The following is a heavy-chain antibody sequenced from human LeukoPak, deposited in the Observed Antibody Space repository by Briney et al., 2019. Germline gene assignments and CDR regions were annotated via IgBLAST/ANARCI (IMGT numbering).Heavy chain of an antibody. CDR3: AKANLVYGDCIYWFDP. CDR1: GFTFSSYA. D-gene: IGHD4-17*01. Sequence: GGSLRLSCAASGFTFSSYAMSWVRQAPGKGLEWVSAISGSGGSTYYADSVKGRFTISRDNSKNTLYLQMNSLRAEDTAVYYCAKANLVYGDCIYWFDPWGQGTLVTVSS. J-gene: IGHJ5*02. CDR2: ISGSGGST. V-gene: IGHV3-23*01.